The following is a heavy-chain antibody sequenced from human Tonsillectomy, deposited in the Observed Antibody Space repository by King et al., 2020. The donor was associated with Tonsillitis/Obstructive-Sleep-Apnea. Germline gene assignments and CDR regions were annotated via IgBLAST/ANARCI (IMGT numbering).Heavy chain of an antibody. Sequence: VQLVESGGGVVQPGRSLRLSCAASEFTFSSYGMHWVRQAPGKGLEWVAVIWYEGSNKYSADSVKGRFTISRDNSKNTLYLQMNSLRAEDTAVYYCARDTDREMARRYYDFWSGHFDYWGQGTLVTVSS. CDR1: EFTFSSYG. D-gene: IGHD3-3*01. J-gene: IGHJ4*02. V-gene: IGHV3-33*01. CDR2: IWYEGSNK. CDR3: ARDTDREMARRYYDFWSGHFDY.